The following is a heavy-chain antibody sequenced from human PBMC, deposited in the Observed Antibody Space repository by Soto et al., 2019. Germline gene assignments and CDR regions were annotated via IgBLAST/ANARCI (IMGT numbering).Heavy chain of an antibody. V-gene: IGHV4-34*01. CDR3: AATQLRFFDGSTRPGYLQN. CDR1: GGSFSGYY. Sequence: QVHLQQWGAGLLKPSETLSLTCAVYGGSFSGYYWSWIRQPPGKGLEWIGEINHSGSTNYNPSLKVRVPLPLDTSKNNFSLRLSSVTAADTAVYYCAATQLRFFDGSTRPGYLQNWGRAPWSPSPQ. CDR2: INHSGST. J-gene: IGHJ1*01. D-gene: IGHD3-9*01.